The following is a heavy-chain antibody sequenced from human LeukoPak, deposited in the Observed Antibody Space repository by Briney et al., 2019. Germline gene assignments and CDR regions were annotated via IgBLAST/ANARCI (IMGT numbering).Heavy chain of an antibody. J-gene: IGHJ4*02. D-gene: IGHD1-7*01. Sequence: PGGSLRLSCAASGFTFSNAWMSWVRQAPGKGLEWVGRIKSKTGGGTTDYAAPVKGRFTISRDDSKNTLYLQMNSLKTEDTAVYYCTTNLTTPKLELFDYWGQGTLVTVSS. CDR3: TTNLTTPKLELFDY. CDR1: GFTFSNAW. CDR2: IKSKTGGGTT. V-gene: IGHV3-15*01.